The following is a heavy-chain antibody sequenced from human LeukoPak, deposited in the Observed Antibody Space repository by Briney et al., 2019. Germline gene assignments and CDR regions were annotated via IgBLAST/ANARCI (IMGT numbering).Heavy chain of an antibody. CDR3: ACLLGYCSSTSCANRFDP. Sequence: SETLSLTCAVSGYSVSSDYFWGWIRQPPGKGLEWIGYIYYSGSTYYNPSLKSRVTISVDTSKNQFSLKLSSVTAADTAVYYCACLLGYCSSTSCANRFDPWGQGTLVTVSS. J-gene: IGHJ5*02. CDR2: IYYSGST. D-gene: IGHD2-2*01. V-gene: IGHV4-38-2*01. CDR1: GYSVSSDYF.